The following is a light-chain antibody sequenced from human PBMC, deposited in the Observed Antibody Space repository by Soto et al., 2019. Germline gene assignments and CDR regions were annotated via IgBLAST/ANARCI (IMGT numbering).Light chain of an antibody. J-gene: IGKJ2*01. CDR1: QSISSY. V-gene: IGKV1-39*01. Sequence: DLQMTQSPSSLSASVGDRVTITCRANQSISSYLNWYQQKPGKAPKVLIYGATTLQSGVPSRFSGSGSGTDFTLTISSLQPEDFATYYCQQSYSTPLYTFGQGTKLEI. CDR3: QQSYSTPLYT. CDR2: GAT.